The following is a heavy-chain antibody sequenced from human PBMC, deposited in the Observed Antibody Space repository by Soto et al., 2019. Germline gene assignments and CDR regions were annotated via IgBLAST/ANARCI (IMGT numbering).Heavy chain of an antibody. Sequence: PGESLKISCKGSVYSFTSYWISWVRLLSRQGLERRGRIDTRDSYTNCSRSFQGHVSISDDEFMSPAYMLWSRLQASDPAMYYCARRGSGYSYGYPFGYYYYGMDVWGQGTTVTVSS. J-gene: IGHJ6*02. CDR3: ARRGSGYSYGYPFGYYYYGMDV. CDR2: IDTRDSYT. V-gene: IGHV5-10-1*01. CDR1: VYSFTSYW. D-gene: IGHD5-18*01.